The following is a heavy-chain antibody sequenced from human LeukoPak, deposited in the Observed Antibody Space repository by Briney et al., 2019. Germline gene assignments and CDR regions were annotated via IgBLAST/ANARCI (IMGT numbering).Heavy chain of an antibody. V-gene: IGHV1-46*01. CDR3: ARNSGSYTGFDY. D-gene: IGHD1-26*01. J-gene: IGHJ4*02. CDR1: GYTFTGYY. CDR2: INPSGGST. Sequence: ASVKVSCKASGYTFTGYYMHWVRQAPGQGLEWMGWINPSGGSTSYAQKFQGRVTMTRDTSTSTVYMELSSLRSEDTAVYYCARNSGSYTGFDYWGQGTLVTVSS.